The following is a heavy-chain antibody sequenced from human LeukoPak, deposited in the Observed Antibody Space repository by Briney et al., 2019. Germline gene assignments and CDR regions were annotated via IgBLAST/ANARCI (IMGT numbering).Heavy chain of an antibody. CDR3: ARYGSGITGFDY. CDR2: IYYSGST. V-gene: IGHV4-30-4*01. D-gene: IGHD3-10*01. J-gene: IGHJ4*02. CDR1: GGSISSGDYY. Sequence: SETLSLTCTVSGGSISSGDYYWSWIRLPPGKGLEWIGYIYYSGSTYYNPSLKSRVTISVDTSKNQFSLKLSSVTAADTAVYYCARYGSGITGFDYWGQGTLVTVSS.